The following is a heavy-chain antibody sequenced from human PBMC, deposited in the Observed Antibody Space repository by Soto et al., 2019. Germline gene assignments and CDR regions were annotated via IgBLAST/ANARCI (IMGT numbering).Heavy chain of an antibody. J-gene: IGHJ1*01. CDR1: GFTFSSYA. CDR3: ARDHRQYSSGWYGGIFQH. D-gene: IGHD6-19*01. Sequence: QVQLVESGGGVVQPGRSLRLSCAASGFTFSSYAMHWVRQAPGKGLEWVAVISYDGSNKYYADSVKGRFTISRDNSKNTLYLQMNSLRAEDTAVYYCARDHRQYSSGWYGGIFQHWGQGTLVTVSA. CDR2: ISYDGSNK. V-gene: IGHV3-30-3*01.